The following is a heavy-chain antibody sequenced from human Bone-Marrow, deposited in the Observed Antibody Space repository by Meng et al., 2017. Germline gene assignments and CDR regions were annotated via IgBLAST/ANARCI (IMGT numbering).Heavy chain of an antibody. Sequence: GSLRLSCAAYGGSFSDYYLTWIRQPPGKGLEWIGEINQSGSTNYNPSLKSRVIISVDTSKSQFSLRLNSVTAADTPVYYCARERITMVRGYFGMDVWGQGTTVTVSS. CDR1: GGSFSDYY. CDR3: ARERITMVRGYFGMDV. D-gene: IGHD3-10*01. V-gene: IGHV4-34*01. CDR2: INQSGST. J-gene: IGHJ6*02.